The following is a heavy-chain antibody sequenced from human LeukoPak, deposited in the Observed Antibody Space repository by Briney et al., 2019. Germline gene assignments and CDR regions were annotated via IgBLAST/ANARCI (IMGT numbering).Heavy chain of an antibody. CDR3: ARGTSVPGTIHFIDY. D-gene: IGHD2-2*01. CDR1: GLPLSHYA. J-gene: IGHJ4*02. V-gene: IGHV3-30-3*01. Sequence: GSTQRLSCAASGLPLSHYAMHWVRQAPAKGLVEVAVDSHDDSNKYYAESVKGRFNISRDNSKHARYLQMDIWRVGYAAVDYCARGTSVPGTIHFIDYWGQGTLVTVSS. CDR2: DSHDDSNK.